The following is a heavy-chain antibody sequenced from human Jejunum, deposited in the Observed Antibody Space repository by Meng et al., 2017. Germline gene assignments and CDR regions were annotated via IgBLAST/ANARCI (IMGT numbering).Heavy chain of an antibody. CDR2: IYPGGGST. Sequence: GESLKIFCAASGFTFSDYVMGWVRQGPGKGLEWVSSIYPGGGSTYHADSVKGRFTISRDNSKNTLYLQMSSLRADDTAIYYCAKGVKSGAYYAAFDIWDQGTTVTVSS. D-gene: IGHD1-26*01. CDR3: AKGVKSGAYYAAFDI. V-gene: IGHV3-23*01. J-gene: IGHJ3*02. CDR1: GFTFSDYV.